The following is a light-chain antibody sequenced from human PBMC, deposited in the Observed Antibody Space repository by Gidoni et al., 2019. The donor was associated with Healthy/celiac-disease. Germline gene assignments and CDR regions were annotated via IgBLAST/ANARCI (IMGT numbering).Light chain of an antibody. CDR1: QSISSY. V-gene: IGKV1-39*01. Sequence: IQMTQSPSSLSASVGDRVTITCPASQSISSYLNWYQQKPGKAPKLLIYAASSLQSGVPSRFSGSGSGTDFTLTISSLQPEDFATYYCQQSYSTPQLTFGGGTKVEIK. CDR2: AAS. J-gene: IGKJ4*01. CDR3: QQSYSTPQLT.